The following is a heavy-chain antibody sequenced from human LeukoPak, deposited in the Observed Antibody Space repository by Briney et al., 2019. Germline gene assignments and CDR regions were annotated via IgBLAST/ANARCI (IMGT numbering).Heavy chain of an antibody. Sequence: GESLRLSCAASGFTFSSYAMHWVRQAPGKGLEWVAVISYDGSNKYYADSVKGRFTISRDNSKNTLYLQMNSLRAEDTAVYYCAREGGYNWYSITGYYYYYYMDVWGKGTTVTVSS. CDR1: GFTFSSYA. J-gene: IGHJ6*03. D-gene: IGHD1-7*01. V-gene: IGHV3-30*04. CDR2: ISYDGSNK. CDR3: AREGGYNWYSITGYYYYYYMDV.